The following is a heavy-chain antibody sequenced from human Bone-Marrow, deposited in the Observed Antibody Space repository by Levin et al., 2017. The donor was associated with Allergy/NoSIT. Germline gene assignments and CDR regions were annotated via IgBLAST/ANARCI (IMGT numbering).Heavy chain of an antibody. J-gene: IGHJ6*03. V-gene: IGHV4-4*02. Sequence: SETLSLTCAVSGGSISSSNWWSWVRQPPGKGLEWIGEIYHSGSTNYNPSLKSRVTISVDKSKNQFSLKLSSVTAADTAVYYCARYSKLQDSGWLELYYYYYMDVWGKGTTVTVSS. CDR2: IYHSGST. CDR1: GGSISSSNW. D-gene: IGHD6-19*01. CDR3: ARYSKLQDSGWLELYYYYYMDV.